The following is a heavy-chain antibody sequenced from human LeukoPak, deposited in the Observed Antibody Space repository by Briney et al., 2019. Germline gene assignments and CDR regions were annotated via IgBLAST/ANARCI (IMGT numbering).Heavy chain of an antibody. CDR3: ARNGHRTDTTLVSIYYYYMDV. CDR1: GGTFSNYA. D-gene: IGHD5-18*01. V-gene: IGHV1-69*05. Sequence: ASVKVSCKASGGTFSNYAISWVRQAPGQGLEWMGGIIPIFGTPNYAQKFQGRVTITTDESTNTAYMELSSLRSEDTAVYYCARNGHRTDTTLVSIYYYYMDVWGKGTTVTVSS. CDR2: IIPIFGTP. J-gene: IGHJ6*03.